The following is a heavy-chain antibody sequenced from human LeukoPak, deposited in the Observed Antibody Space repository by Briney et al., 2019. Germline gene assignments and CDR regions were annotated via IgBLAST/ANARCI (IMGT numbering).Heavy chain of an antibody. J-gene: IGHJ4*02. CDR1: GYTFTGYY. D-gene: IGHD3-22*01. V-gene: IGHV1-2*02. CDR2: INPNSGGT. CDR3: ALYYYDSSGYYLFDY. Sequence: GASVKVSCKASGYTFTGYYMHWVRQAPGQGLEWMGWINPNSGGTNYAQKFQGRVTMTRDTSISTAYMELSRLRSDDTAVYYCALYYYDSSGYYLFDYWGQGTLVTVSS.